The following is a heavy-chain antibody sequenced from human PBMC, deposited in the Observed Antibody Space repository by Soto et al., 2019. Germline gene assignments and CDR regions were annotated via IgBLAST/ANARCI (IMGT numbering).Heavy chain of an antibody. Sequence: GGSLRLSCAASGFTFSSYAMSWVRQAPGKGLEWVSAISGSGGSTYYADSVKGRFTISRDNSKNTLYLQMNSLRAEDTAVYYCAKVRALTAVAASDYWGQGTLVTSPQ. CDR3: AKVRALTAVAASDY. V-gene: IGHV3-23*01. D-gene: IGHD6-19*01. J-gene: IGHJ4*02. CDR1: GFTFSSYA. CDR2: ISGSGGST.